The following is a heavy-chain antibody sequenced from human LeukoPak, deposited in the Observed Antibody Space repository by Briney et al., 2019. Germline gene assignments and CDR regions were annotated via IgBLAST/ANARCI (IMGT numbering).Heavy chain of an antibody. CDR3: ARQPGYCSGGRCFGRRFDP. CDR1: GHTFTDSY. CDR2: INPNSGAT. Sequence: EASVTVSCKASGHTFTDSYIHWVRQAPGQGLEWMGWINPNSGATNYPQRFQGRVTITRDTSANTAYMELTRLRSDDTAVYYCARQPGYCSGGRCFGRRFDPWGQGTLVTVSS. V-gene: IGHV1-2*02. D-gene: IGHD2-15*01. J-gene: IGHJ5*02.